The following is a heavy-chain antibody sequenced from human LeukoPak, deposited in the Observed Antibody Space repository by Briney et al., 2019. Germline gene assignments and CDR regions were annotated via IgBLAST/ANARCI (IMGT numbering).Heavy chain of an antibody. CDR3: VKDYNYVIDY. CDR2: ISANNGDI. CDR1: GYTFSSSG. J-gene: IGHJ4*02. V-gene: IGHV1-18*01. D-gene: IGHD5-24*01. Sequence: ASVKVSCKASGYTFSSSGFSWVRQAPGQGLEWMGWISANNGDIHPAQKFQGRVTMTTDTSTTTAYMGLRSLRSDDTAVYYCVKDYNYVIDYWGQGTLVTVSS.